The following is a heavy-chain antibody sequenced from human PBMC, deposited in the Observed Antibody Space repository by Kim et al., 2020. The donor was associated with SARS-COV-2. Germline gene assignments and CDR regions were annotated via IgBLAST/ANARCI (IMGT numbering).Heavy chain of an antibody. CDR1: GFTFSGSA. CDR2: IRSKANSYAT. Sequence: GGSLRLSCAASGFTFSGSAMHWVRQASGKGLEWVGRIRSKANSYATAYAASVKGRFTISRDDSKNTAYLQMNSLKTEDTAVYYCTRLGLWFGGPYSEMDVWGQGTTVTVSS. CDR3: TRLGLWFGGPYSEMDV. D-gene: IGHD3-10*01. J-gene: IGHJ6*02. V-gene: IGHV3-73*01.